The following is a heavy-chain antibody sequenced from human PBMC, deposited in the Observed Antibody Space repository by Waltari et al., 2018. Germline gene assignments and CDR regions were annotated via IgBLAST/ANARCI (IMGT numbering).Heavy chain of an antibody. CDR2: VDPEDGET. Sequence: EVQLLQSGTELKKPGSTVKISCQVSGYRFTDYYIHWVQQAPGKGPQWMGIVDPEDGETIYAERFQGRVTITADTSTETAVMELSSLTSDDTAVYYCVTALGDRSSASRPFDVWGLGTLITVSS. CDR3: VTALGDRSSASRPFDV. V-gene: IGHV1-69-2*01. CDR1: GYRFTDYY. J-gene: IGHJ3*01. D-gene: IGHD3-10*01.